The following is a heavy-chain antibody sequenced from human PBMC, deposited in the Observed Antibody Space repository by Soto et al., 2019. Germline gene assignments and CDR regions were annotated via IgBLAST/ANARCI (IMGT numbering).Heavy chain of an antibody. Sequence: QVQLQESGPGLVKPSGTLSLTCAVSSGSISSSNWWSWVRQPPGKGLEWIGEIYHRGSTNYNPSLKCRVTISVDKSKNQFSLKLSSVTAADTSVYYCARGTNYYGSGSYYSYYYYYYMDVWGKGTTVTVSS. D-gene: IGHD3-10*01. V-gene: IGHV4-4*02. J-gene: IGHJ6*03. CDR3: ARGTNYYGSGSYYSYYYYYYMDV. CDR2: IYHRGST. CDR1: SGSISSSNW.